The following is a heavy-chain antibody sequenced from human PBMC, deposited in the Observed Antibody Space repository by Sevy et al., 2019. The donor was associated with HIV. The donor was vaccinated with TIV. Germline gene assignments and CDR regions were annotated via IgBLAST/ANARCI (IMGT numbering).Heavy chain of an antibody. J-gene: IGHJ1*01. CDR2: IYPGDSDT. V-gene: IGHV5-51*01. CDR3: ARNYYDSSGYYPEYFQH. Sequence: GESLKISCKGSGYSFTSYWIGWVRQMPGKGLEWMGIIYPGDSDTRYSPSFQGQVTISADKSISTAYLQCSSLKASDTAMYYCARNYYDSSGYYPEYFQHWGQGTLVTVSS. D-gene: IGHD3-22*01. CDR1: GYSFTSYW.